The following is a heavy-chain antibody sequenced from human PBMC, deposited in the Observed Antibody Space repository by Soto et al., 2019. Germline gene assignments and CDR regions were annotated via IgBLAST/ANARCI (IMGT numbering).Heavy chain of an antibody. CDR1: GYTFTSYD. Sequence: QVQLVQSGAEVKKPGASVKVSCKASGYTFTSYDINWVRQATGQGLDWMGCMNPNSGNTGYAKKFQGRATMTRNTSISTAYMELSSLRSEDTAVYYCARAHYYDCCGYYHNFDYWVQCTLVTVSS. V-gene: IGHV1-8*01. CDR2: MNPNSGNT. CDR3: ARAHYYDCCGYYHNFDY. J-gene: IGHJ4*02. D-gene: IGHD3-22*01.